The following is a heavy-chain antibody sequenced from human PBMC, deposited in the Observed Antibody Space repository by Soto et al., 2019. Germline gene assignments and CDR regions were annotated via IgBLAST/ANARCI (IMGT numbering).Heavy chain of an antibody. CDR1: GYTFTSYG. CDR2: ISAYNGNT. Sequence: AAVKVCCKASGYTFTSYGISGGRQTPGQGLEWMGWISAYNGNTNYAQKLQGRVTMTTDTSTSTAYMELRSLRSDDTAVYYCARLPIPAALPPPPFDPSGQAPLLTLS. J-gene: IGHJ5*02. D-gene: IGHD2-2*01. V-gene: IGHV1-18*01. CDR3: ARLPIPAALPPPPFDP.